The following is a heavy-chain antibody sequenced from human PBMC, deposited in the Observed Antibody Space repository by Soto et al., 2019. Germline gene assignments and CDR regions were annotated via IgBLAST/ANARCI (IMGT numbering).Heavy chain of an antibody. D-gene: IGHD2-2*01. CDR1: GGTFSSYA. CDR2: SIPIFGTA. J-gene: IGHJ4*02. V-gene: IGHV1-69*06. Sequence: ASVKVSCKASGGTFSSYAISWVRQAPGQGLEWMGGSIPIFGTANYAHKFQGRVTITSDKSTSTAYMELSSLRSEDTAVYYCARATRPGFVGVPENDXWGQGTMVPVSX. CDR3: ARATRPGFVGVPENDX.